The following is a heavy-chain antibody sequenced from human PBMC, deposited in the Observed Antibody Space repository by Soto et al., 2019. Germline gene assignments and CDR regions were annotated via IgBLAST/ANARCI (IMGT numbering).Heavy chain of an antibody. CDR3: TRDMSSYYFDY. CDR2: IWHDGSNK. J-gene: IGHJ4*02. V-gene: IGHV3-33*01. CDR1: GLIFSNYG. Sequence: QVQLVESGGGVVQPGRSLRLSCAASGLIFSNYGMHWVRQAPGKGLEWVAVIWHDGSNKYYADSVKGRFTISRDNSKNTLYLQMNSLRADDTAVYYWTRDMSSYYFDYWGQGTLVTVSS. D-gene: IGHD3-10*01.